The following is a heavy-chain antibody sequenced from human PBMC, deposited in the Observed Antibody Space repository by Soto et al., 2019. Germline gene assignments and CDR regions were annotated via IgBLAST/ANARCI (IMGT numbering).Heavy chain of an antibody. CDR2: INHSGST. Sequence: SETLSLTCAVYGESFRPYYWSWIRQPPGKGLEWIGEINHSGSTNYNPSLKGRVTISVDTSKNQFSLKLSSVTAADTAVYYCARHHDAPLDYWGQGIPVTVSS. CDR3: ARHHDAPLDY. J-gene: IGHJ4*02. CDR1: GESFRPYY. V-gene: IGHV4-34*01.